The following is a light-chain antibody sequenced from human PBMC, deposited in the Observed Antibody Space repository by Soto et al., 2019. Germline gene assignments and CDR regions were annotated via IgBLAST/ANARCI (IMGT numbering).Light chain of an antibody. CDR2: KAS. Sequence: DIQMTQSPSTLSGSVGDRVTITCRASQTISSWLAWYQQKPGKAPKLLIYKASTLKSGVPSRFSGSASGTYFTLTISSLQPEDFATYYCQQASSFPLTFGQGTRLEIK. J-gene: IGKJ5*01. CDR1: QTISSW. CDR3: QQASSFPLT. V-gene: IGKV1-5*03.